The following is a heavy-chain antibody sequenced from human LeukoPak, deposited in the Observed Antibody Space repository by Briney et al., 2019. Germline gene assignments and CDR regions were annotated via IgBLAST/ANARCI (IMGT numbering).Heavy chain of an antibody. V-gene: IGHV3-11*01. D-gene: IGHD3-22*01. CDR2: ISSSGSTI. Sequence: GGSLRLSCAASGFTFSDYYMSWIRQAPGKGLEWVSYISSSGSTIYYADSVKDRFTISRDNAKNSLYLQMNSLRAEDTAVYYCARGGHYYDSSGYLYYFDYWGQGTLVTVSS. CDR3: ARGGHYYDSSGYLYYFDY. J-gene: IGHJ4*02. CDR1: GFTFSDYY.